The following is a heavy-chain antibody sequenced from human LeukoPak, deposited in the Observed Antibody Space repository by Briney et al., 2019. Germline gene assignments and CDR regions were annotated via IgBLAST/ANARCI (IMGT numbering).Heavy chain of an antibody. CDR2: ISGSGGST. D-gene: IGHD4-17*01. J-gene: IGHJ3*02. CDR3: VGTVTTYDAFDI. V-gene: IGHV3-23*01. Sequence: ETLSLTCTVSGGSISSYYWSWVRQAPGKGLEWVSAISGSGGSTYYADSVKGRFTISRDNSKNTLYLQMNSLRAEDTAVYYCVGTVTTYDAFDIWGQGTMVTVSS. CDR1: GGSISSYY.